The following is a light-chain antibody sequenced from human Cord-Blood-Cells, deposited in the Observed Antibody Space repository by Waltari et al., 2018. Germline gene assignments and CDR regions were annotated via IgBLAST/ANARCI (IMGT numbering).Light chain of an antibody. Sequence: EIVLTQSPATLSLSPGDRATLSCRASQSVSSYLAWYQQKPGQAPSLLIYDASNRATGIPARFSGSGSGTDFTLTISSLEPEDFAVYYCQQRSNWLTFGGGTKVEIK. CDR2: DAS. CDR3: QQRSNWLT. CDR1: QSVSSY. J-gene: IGKJ4*01. V-gene: IGKV3-11*01.